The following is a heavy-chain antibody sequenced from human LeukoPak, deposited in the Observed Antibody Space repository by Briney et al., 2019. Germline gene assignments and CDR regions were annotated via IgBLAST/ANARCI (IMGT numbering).Heavy chain of an antibody. V-gene: IGHV3-30*18. J-gene: IGHJ4*02. CDR1: GFTFSCYG. D-gene: IGHD2-21*01. CDR3: AKDLGGDQDY. Sequence: GRSLRLSCAASGFTFSCYGMHWVRQAPGKGLEWVAVISYDGSNKYYADSVKGRFTISRDNSKNTLYLQMNSLRAEDTAVYYCAKDLGGDQDYWGQGTLVTVSS. CDR2: ISYDGSNK.